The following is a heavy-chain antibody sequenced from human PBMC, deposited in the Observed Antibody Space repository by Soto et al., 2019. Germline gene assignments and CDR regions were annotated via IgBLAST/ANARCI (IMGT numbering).Heavy chain of an antibody. D-gene: IGHD6-13*01. CDR3: ARRHSSSWYGLDY. V-gene: IGHV4-38-2*01. J-gene: IGHJ4*02. CDR1: GYSISSGYY. Sequence: LSLTCAVSGYSISSGYYWGWIRQPPGKGLEWIGSIYHSGSTYYNPSLKSRVSISVDTSKNQFSLRLSSVTAADTAMYYCARRHSSSWYGLDYWGQGTLVTVSS. CDR2: IYHSGST.